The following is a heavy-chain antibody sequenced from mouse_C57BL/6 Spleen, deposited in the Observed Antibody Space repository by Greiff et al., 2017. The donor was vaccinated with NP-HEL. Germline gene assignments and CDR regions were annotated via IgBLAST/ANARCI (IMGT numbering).Heavy chain of an antibody. CDR2: ILPGSGST. D-gene: IGHD1-1*01. Sequence: QVQLQQSGAELMKPGASVKLSCKASGYTFTGYWIEWVKQRPGHGLEWIGEILPGSGSTNYNEKFKGKATFTADTSSNTAYMQLSSLTTEDSANYYCARSPMTTVGADYFDDWGQGTTLTVSS. V-gene: IGHV1-9*01. J-gene: IGHJ2*01. CDR3: ARSPMTTVGADYFDD. CDR1: GYTFTGYW.